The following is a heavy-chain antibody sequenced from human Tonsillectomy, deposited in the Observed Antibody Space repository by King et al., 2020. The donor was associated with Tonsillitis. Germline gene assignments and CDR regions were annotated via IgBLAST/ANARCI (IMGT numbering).Heavy chain of an antibody. Sequence: GQLVQSGGGVVQPGTSLKLSCAASGFTFSIFGVLWVRQAPGKGLEWVAGISNDGSKKFYSDSVKGRFTVSRDNSKTTLYLQMNSLRAEDTAVYYCARGLSMASYDYCGQGTLVTVS. CDR2: ISNDGSKK. V-gene: IGHV3-33*05. CDR3: ARGLSMASYDY. CDR1: GFTFSIFG. D-gene: IGHD2/OR15-2a*01. J-gene: IGHJ4*02.